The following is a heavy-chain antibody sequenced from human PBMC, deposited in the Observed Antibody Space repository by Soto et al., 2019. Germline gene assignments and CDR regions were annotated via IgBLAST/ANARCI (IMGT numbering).Heavy chain of an antibody. CDR1: GGFLSESY. Sequence: SETLSLTCAVYGGFLSESYWTWIRQPPGKGLEWIGEINHVGGTNYNPSLKSRVTMSVDMSQNQFSLRLISVTAADTAMYFCVRIRYQLPSSVLWLDPWGQGTPVTVSS. CDR3: VRIRYQLPSSVLWLDP. J-gene: IGHJ5*02. V-gene: IGHV4-34*01. CDR2: INHVGGT. D-gene: IGHD3-16*01.